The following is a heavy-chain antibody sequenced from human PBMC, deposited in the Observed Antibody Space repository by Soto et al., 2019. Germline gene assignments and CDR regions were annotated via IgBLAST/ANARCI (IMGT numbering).Heavy chain of an antibody. CDR3: ARDEGITIFGVVILLHDYYGMDV. CDR1: GYTFTSYG. Sequence: RASVKVSCKASGYTFTSYGISWVRQAPGQGLEWMGWISAYNGNTNYAQKLQGRVTMTTDTSTSTAYMELRSLRSDDTAVYYCARDEGITIFGVVILLHDYYGMDVWGQGTTVTVSS. J-gene: IGHJ6*02. D-gene: IGHD3-3*01. V-gene: IGHV1-18*04. CDR2: ISAYNGNT.